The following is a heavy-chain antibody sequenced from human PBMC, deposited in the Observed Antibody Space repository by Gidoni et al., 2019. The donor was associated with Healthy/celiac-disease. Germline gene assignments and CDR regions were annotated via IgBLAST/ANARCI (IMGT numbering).Heavy chain of an antibody. J-gene: IGHJ4*02. CDR3: ARPRRTGHLDY. Sequence: QVQLVQSGAEVKKPGSSVKVSCKASGGTFTTYVISWVRQAPGQGLEWMGGIIPIFGTANYAQKFQGRVTITADESTSTVYMELSGLRSEDTAVYYCARPRRTGHLDYWGQGTLVTVSS. CDR1: GGTFTTYV. CDR2: IIPIFGTA. D-gene: IGHD1-1*01. V-gene: IGHV1-69*01.